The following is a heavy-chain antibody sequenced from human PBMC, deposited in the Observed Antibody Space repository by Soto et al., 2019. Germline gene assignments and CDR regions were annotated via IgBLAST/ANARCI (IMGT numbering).Heavy chain of an antibody. J-gene: IGHJ5*02. CDR3: AYSYSWSGDSCSSNIRLLDP. Sequence: QITLKESGPTLVKPTQTLTLTCTFSGFSLSTSGVGVGWIRQPPGKALEWLALIYWDDDKRYSPSLKSRLTITKDTPTNQVVLTMTHMDPVDTATYSCAYSYSWSGDSCSSNIRLLDPCGQGTLVTVSS. V-gene: IGHV2-5*02. D-gene: IGHD2-15*01. CDR2: IYWDDDK. CDR1: GFSLSTSGVG.